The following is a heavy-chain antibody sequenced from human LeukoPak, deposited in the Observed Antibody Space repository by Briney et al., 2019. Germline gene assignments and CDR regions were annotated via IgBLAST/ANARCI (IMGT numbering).Heavy chain of an antibody. CDR3: ARVRRGGDSRYFDY. J-gene: IGHJ4*02. V-gene: IGHV3-7*03. CDR2: IGQDGGEK. Sequence: PGGSLRLSCAASGFTFSNYWMTWVRQAPGKGLEWVANIGQDGGEKYYVDSVKGRFTISRDNAKNSLYLQMNSLRAEDTAVYFCARVRRGGDSRYFDYWGQGALVTVSS. D-gene: IGHD2-21*02. CDR1: GFTFSNYW.